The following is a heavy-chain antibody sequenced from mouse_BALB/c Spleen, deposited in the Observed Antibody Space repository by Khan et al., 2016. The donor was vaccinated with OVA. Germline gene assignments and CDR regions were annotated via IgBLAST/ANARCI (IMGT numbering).Heavy chain of an antibody. V-gene: IGHV5-17*02. CDR3: ARLGDGGYFDV. CDR1: GFTFSNFG. CDR2: ISSGSGPI. Sequence: EVELVESGGGLVQPGGSRKLSCAASGFTFSNFGMHWVRQAPEKGLEWVAFISSGSGPIYSAATVKGRFTISRDNPKNTLFLQMTSLRSEDTAMYYCARLGDGGYFDVWGAGTTVTVSS. J-gene: IGHJ1*01. D-gene: IGHD2-3*01.